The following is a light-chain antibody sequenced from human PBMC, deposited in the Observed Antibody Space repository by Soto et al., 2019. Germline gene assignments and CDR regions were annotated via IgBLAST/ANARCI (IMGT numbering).Light chain of an antibody. Sequence: QSMLTQPASVSGSPGQSITISCTGTSSDIGNYDFVSWYQQVPGTAPKAMIYEVSSRPSGVSNRFSGSKSGNTASLTISGLQAEDEAYYYCSSFSSDTTLFVFGGGTKVTVL. CDR3: SSFSSDTTLFV. CDR2: EVS. J-gene: IGLJ1*01. CDR1: SSDIGNYDF. V-gene: IGLV2-14*01.